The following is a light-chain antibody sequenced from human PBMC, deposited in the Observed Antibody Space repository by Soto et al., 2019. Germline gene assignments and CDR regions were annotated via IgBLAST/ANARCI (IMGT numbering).Light chain of an antibody. Sequence: DIQMTQSPSTLSASVGDRVTITCRASPNIAQFLHWYQQKPGRAPKLLIYAASNLQSGVPSRFSGSGSGPDFSLLISSLQPDDVVICYCKQSDIRRTFGQGTRVDMK. J-gene: IGKJ1*01. CDR2: AAS. CDR3: KQSDIRRT. CDR1: PNIAQF. V-gene: IGKV1-39*01.